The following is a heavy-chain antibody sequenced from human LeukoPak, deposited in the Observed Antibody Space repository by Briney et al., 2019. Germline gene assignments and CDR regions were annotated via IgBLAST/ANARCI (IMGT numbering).Heavy chain of an antibody. CDR2: FDPEDGET. Sequence: ASVKVSCKVFGYTLTELSMHWVRQAPGKGLEWMGGFDPEDGETIYAQKFQGRVTMTEDTSTDTAYMELSSLRSEDTAVYYCATARVIAAAFWFDPWGQGTLVTVSS. V-gene: IGHV1-24*01. CDR3: ATARVIAAAFWFDP. CDR1: GYTLTELS. J-gene: IGHJ5*02. D-gene: IGHD6-13*01.